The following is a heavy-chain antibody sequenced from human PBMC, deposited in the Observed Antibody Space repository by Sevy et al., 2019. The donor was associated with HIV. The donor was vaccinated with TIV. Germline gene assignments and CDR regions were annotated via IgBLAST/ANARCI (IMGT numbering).Heavy chain of an antibody. J-gene: IGHJ4*02. CDR3: ARWGACYDFWSGYFDY. CDR2: IYYSGST. V-gene: IGHV4-61*01. D-gene: IGHD3-3*01. Sequence: SETLSLTCTVSGGSVSSGCYYWSWIRQPPGKGLEWIGYIYYSGSTNYNPSLKSRVTISVDTSKNQFSLKLSSVTAADTAVYYCARWGACYDFWSGYFDYWGQGTLVTVSS. CDR1: GGSVSSGCYY.